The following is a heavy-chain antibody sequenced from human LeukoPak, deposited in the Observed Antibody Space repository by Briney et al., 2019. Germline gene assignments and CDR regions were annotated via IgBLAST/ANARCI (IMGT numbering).Heavy chain of an antibody. D-gene: IGHD2-21*01. J-gene: IGHJ4*02. V-gene: IGHV1-2*02. CDR3: AIITVIKSPFDY. Sequence: ASVKVSCKASGYTFTGYYMHWVRQAPGQGLEWMGWISPHSGDTNYAQKFQGRVTMTRDTSISTAYMELSSLRSDDTAVYYCAIITVIKSPFDYWGQGTLVTVSS. CDR2: ISPHSGDT. CDR1: GYTFTGYY.